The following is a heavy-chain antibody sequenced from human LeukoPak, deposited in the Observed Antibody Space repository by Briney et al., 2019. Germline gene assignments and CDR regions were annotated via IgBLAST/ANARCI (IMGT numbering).Heavy chain of an antibody. Sequence: SETLSLTCTVSGGSISSSSYYWGWLRQPPGKGLEWIGSIYYSGSTYYNPSLKSRVTISVDTSKNQFSLKLSSVTAADTAVYYCARDKVGATFDYWGQGTLVTVSS. J-gene: IGHJ4*02. CDR1: GGSISSSSYY. CDR3: ARDKVGATFDY. V-gene: IGHV4-39*07. CDR2: IYYSGST. D-gene: IGHD1-26*01.